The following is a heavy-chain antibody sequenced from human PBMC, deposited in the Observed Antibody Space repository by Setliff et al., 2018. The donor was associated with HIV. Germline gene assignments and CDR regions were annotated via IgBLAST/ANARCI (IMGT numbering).Heavy chain of an antibody. J-gene: IGHJ4*02. CDR3: ARDAYYDSSGYYFNGGFDY. CDR1: GVTFSNCS. CDR2: IIPMYGPA. Sequence: SVKVSCKASGVTFSNCSISWVRQAPGQGLEWMGGIIPMYGPAHYAQKFQSRVTITADESTTTAYMELNSLTSEDTALYYCARDAYYDSSGYYFNGGFDYWGQGTLVTVSS. D-gene: IGHD3-22*01. V-gene: IGHV1-69*13.